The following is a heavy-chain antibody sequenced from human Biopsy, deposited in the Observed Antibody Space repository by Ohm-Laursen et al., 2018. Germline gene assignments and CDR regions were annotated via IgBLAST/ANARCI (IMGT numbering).Heavy chain of an antibody. D-gene: IGHD3-16*01. CDR3: ARAVDYYDPYYYYGLDV. Sequence: SQTLSLTCPVSGGSVSSGGFYWSWIRQHPGKGLEWIGYIYYSGTTHYNPSLKSRVTISVDTSKNQFSLKLRSVTAADTAVYYCARAVDYYDPYYYYGLDVWGQGTTVTVSS. V-gene: IGHV4-31*02. CDR2: IYYSGTT. CDR1: GGSVSSGGFY. J-gene: IGHJ6*02.